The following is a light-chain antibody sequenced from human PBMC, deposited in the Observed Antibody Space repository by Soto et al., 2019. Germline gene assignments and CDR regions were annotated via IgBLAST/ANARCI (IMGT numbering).Light chain of an antibody. Sequence: EIVLTQSPGTLSLSPGESATLSCRANQSVSSNLAWYRQTPGHPPRLLIYGASTRATDIPARFSGSGSGTDFTLTVTRLEPADFAVYYCQQYGSSFATFGQGTLVEV. J-gene: IGKJ1*01. CDR3: QQYGSSFAT. CDR2: GAS. CDR1: QSVSSN. V-gene: IGKV3-20*01.